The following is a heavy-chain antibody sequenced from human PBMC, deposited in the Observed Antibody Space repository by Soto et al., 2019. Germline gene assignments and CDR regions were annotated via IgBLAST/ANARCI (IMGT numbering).Heavy chain of an antibody. CDR1: GGSFSGYY. J-gene: IGHJ4*02. V-gene: IGHV4-34*01. CDR3: ARGWGRIFDY. D-gene: IGHD7-27*01. CDR2: INHSGST. Sequence: QVQLQQWGAGLLKPSETLSLTCAVYGGSFSGYYWSWIRQPPGKGLEWIGEINHSGSTNYNPSLKSRVTISEDTSKNQSSLKLSSVTAADTAVYYCARGWGRIFDYWGQGTLVTVSS.